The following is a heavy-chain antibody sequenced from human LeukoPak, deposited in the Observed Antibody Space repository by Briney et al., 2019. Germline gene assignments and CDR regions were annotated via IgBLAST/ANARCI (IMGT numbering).Heavy chain of an antibody. J-gene: IGHJ4*02. CDR1: GGSISSYY. Sequence: PSETLSLTCTVSGGSISSYYWSWIRQPPGKGLEWIGYIYYSGSTNYNPSLKSRVTISVDTSKNQFSLKLSSVTAADTAVYYCAKIEGGAPPRFVDYGGKGALVTVPS. CDR3: AKIEGGAPPRFVDY. CDR2: IYYSGST. D-gene: IGHD2/OR15-2a*01. V-gene: IGHV4-59*01.